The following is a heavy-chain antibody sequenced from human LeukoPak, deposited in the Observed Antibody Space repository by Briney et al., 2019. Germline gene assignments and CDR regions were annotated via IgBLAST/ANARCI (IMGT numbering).Heavy chain of an antibody. Sequence: GGSLRLSCAASGFTFDDYAMHWVRQAPGKGLEWVSGISWNSGSIGYADSVKGRFTISRDNAKNSLYLQMNSLRAEDMALYYCAKETSSGWNPDAFDIWGQGTMVTVCS. V-gene: IGHV3-9*03. J-gene: IGHJ3*02. CDR1: GFTFDDYA. D-gene: IGHD6-19*01. CDR3: AKETSSGWNPDAFDI. CDR2: ISWNSGSI.